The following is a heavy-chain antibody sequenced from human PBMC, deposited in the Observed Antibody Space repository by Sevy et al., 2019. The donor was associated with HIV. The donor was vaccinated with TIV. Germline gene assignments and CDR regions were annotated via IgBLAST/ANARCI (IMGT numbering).Heavy chain of an antibody. V-gene: IGHV4-31*03. CDR1: GGSTTSGYYY. D-gene: IGHD1-26*01. CDR3: ARDIGFSGKYYGF. Sequence: SETLSLTCTVSGGSTTSGYYYGSWIRHHPGKAREWIGYIYYSGSPYYNPSLKSRVTISVDTSKNQFSLKLSSVTPADTAVYYCARDIGFSGKYYGFWGQGTLVTVSS. CDR2: IYYSGSP. J-gene: IGHJ4*02.